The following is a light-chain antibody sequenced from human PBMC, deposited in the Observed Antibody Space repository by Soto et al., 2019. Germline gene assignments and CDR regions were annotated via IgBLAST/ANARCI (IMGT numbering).Light chain of an antibody. J-gene: IGKJ5*01. CDR2: AAY. CDR3: QQYYSYPFT. V-gene: IGKV1-39*01. Sequence: LQMTQSPSTPSGSVGDRVTISFRASLTISSYLNWYQQKSGKAPKLLISAAYSLESGVPPRFSGSGSGTDFTLTISCLQSEDFATYYCQQYYSYPFTFGQGTRLEIK. CDR1: LTISSY.